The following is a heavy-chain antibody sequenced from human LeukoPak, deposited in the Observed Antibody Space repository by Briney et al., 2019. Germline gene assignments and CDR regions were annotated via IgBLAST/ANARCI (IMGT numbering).Heavy chain of an antibody. J-gene: IGHJ4*02. CDR2: INQDGSQR. CDR3: ARDGFDAGIYFDY. Sequence: GGSLRPSCAVSGFTFSSHWMSWVRQAPGKGLEWVANINQDGSQRYYVDSAKGRFTISRDNAKNSLYLQMDSLRVEDTALYYCARDGFDAGIYFDYWGQGALVTVSS. CDR1: GFTFSSHW. D-gene: IGHD3-9*01. V-gene: IGHV3-7*01.